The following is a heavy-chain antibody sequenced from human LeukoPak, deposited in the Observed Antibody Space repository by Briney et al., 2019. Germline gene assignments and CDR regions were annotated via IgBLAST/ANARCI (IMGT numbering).Heavy chain of an antibody. CDR1: GYXFTGYY. CDR2: INPNSGGT. Sequence: ASVKVSCKASGYXFTGYYMHWVRQAPGQGLEWMGWINPNSGGTNYAQKFQGRVTMTRDTSISTAYMELSRLRSDDTAVYYCARDLYSSSWYVNYYYYYYGMVVWGQGTTVTVSS. CDR3: ARDLYSSSWYVNYYYYYYGMVV. V-gene: IGHV1-2*02. J-gene: IGHJ6*02. D-gene: IGHD6-13*01.